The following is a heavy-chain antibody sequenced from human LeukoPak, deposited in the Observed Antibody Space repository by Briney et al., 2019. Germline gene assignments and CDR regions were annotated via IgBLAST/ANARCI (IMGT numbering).Heavy chain of an antibody. V-gene: IGHV4-59*11. D-gene: IGHD6-13*01. CDR2: IYYSGST. J-gene: IGHJ3*02. CDR1: GGSMNSHY. CDR3: AREEGSSWYNDAFDI. Sequence: SETLSLTCTVSGGSMNSHYWSWIRQPPGKGLQWIGYIYYSGSTSYNPSLKSRVIISVDTSKKQFSLKLNSVTASDTAVYYCAREEGSSWYNDAFDIWGQGTMVIVSS.